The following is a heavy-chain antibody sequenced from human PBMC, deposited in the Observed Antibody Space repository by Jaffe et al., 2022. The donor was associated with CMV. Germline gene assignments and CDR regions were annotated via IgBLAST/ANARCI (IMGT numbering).Heavy chain of an antibody. V-gene: IGHV4-39*01. J-gene: IGHJ3*02. D-gene: IGHD1-26*01. CDR2: IYYSGST. Sequence: QLQLQESGPGLVKPSETLSLTCTVSGGSISSSSYYWGWIRQPPGKGLEWIGSIYYSGSTYYNPSLKSRVTISVDTSKNQFSLKLSSVTAADTAVYYCARRSIVGATDAFDIWGQGTMVTVSS. CDR1: GGSISSSSYY. CDR3: ARRSIVGATDAFDI.